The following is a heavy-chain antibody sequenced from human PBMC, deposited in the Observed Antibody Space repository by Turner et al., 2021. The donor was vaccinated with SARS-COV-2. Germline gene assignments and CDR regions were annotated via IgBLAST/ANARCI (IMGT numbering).Heavy chain of an antibody. D-gene: IGHD3-22*01. J-gene: IGHJ3*02. V-gene: IGHV3-33*01. CDR1: GLDFSSHG. CDR2: IWNDGSQK. Sequence: QVQLVESGGGVVQPGVSLRLSCAASGLDFSSHGMHWVRQAPGKGLEWVAVIWNDGSQKYYADSVKGRFTISRDNSKNMLYLQMNSLRAEDTAVYYCARLDDSGHWGAFDIWGQGTMVTVSS. CDR3: ARLDDSGHWGAFDI.